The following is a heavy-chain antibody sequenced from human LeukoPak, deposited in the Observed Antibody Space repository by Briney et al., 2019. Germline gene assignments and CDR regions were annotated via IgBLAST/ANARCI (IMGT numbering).Heavy chain of an antibody. Sequence: VASVKVSCKASHYTFNTYGVSWVRQAPGQGLEWMGWISAYNNNTTYTQKFQGRVTMTTDPSTSTAYMELRSLRSDDTAVYYCARVFRGSYYSDYWGQGTLVTVSS. D-gene: IGHD1-26*01. V-gene: IGHV1-18*01. CDR3: ARVFRGSYYSDY. CDR2: ISAYNNNT. CDR1: HYTFNTYG. J-gene: IGHJ4*02.